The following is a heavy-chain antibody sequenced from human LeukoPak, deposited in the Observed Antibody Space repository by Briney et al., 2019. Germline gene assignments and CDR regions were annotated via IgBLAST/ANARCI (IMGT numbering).Heavy chain of an antibody. V-gene: IGHV3-33*01. CDR3: ARSYDSSDDYYGAFDI. D-gene: IGHD3-22*01. CDR1: GFTFSNYG. J-gene: IGHJ3*02. Sequence: PGRSLRLSCAASGFTFSNYGMHWVRQAPGKGLEWVAVIWYDGSNIHYADSAKGRFTISRENSKNTLYLQMSGLRAEDTAIYYCARSYDSSDDYYGAFDIWGQGTMVTVSS. CDR2: IWYDGSNI.